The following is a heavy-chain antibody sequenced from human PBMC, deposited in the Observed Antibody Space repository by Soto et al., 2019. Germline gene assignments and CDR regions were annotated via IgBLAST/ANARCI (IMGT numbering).Heavy chain of an antibody. CDR2: IYYTGST. CDR1: GDSISSGGYY. CDR3: ARASLRYFS. J-gene: IGHJ5*02. D-gene: IGHD3-9*01. V-gene: IGHV4-31*03. Sequence: QVQLQESGPGLVKPSQTLSLTCTVYGDSISSGGYYWSWIRQHPGKGLEWIGYIYYTGSTYYNPSLKSRVTISLYTSKKQFSLKLSSVTAADTAVYYCARASLRYFSWGQGTLVTVSS.